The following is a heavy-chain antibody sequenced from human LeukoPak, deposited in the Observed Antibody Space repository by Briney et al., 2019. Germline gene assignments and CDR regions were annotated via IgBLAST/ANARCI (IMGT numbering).Heavy chain of an antibody. J-gene: IGHJ4*02. Sequence: GGSLRLSCAASGFTFSSYEMNWVRQAPGKGPEWLSYISSTGSTIYYADSVKGQFTISRDNARNSLYLQMNSLRAEDTAIYYCAGGGAGVGYNVPFDYWGQGTLVTVSS. CDR1: GFTFSSYE. CDR3: AGGGAGVGYNVPFDY. CDR2: ISSTGSTI. V-gene: IGHV3-48*03. D-gene: IGHD5-24*01.